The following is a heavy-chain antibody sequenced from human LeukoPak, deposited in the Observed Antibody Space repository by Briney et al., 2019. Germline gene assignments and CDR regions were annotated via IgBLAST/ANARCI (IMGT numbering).Heavy chain of an antibody. CDR3: AKELLSESGWYHFGY. D-gene: IGHD6-19*01. V-gene: IGHV3-30*18. J-gene: IGHJ4*02. Sequence: WGSLSLTCAVSGVTISSYYMRWVRQAPGRGLEWVGVISYDGSNKYYAYSVKGRFTFSRDTSKKRLYLQLNSLRSEDTAVYYCAKELLSESGWYHFGYRGRGALVTVSS. CDR1: GVTISSYY. CDR2: ISYDGSNK.